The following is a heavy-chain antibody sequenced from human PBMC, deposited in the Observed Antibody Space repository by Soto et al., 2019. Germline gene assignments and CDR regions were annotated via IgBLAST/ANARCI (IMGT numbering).Heavy chain of an antibody. J-gene: IGHJ4*02. CDR1: GFTFSKYG. D-gene: IGHD2-21*02. V-gene: IGHV3-30*18. CDR3: AKVGHIAVVTAWFDY. Sequence: GGSLRLSCEGSGFTFSKYGMHWVRQAPGKGLEWVAVMSSDGRNEYYADSVKGRFTISRDNSNSTLYLQMSSLRPEDTAVYYCAKVGHIAVVTAWFDYWGQGTLVTVSS. CDR2: MSSDGRNE.